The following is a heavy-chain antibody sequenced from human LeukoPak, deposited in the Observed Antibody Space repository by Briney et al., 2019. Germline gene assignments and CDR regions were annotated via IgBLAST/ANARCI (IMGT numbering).Heavy chain of an antibody. J-gene: IGHJ4*02. Sequence: PSETLSLTCAVYGGSFSGYYWSWIRQPPGKGLEWIGEINHSGSTNYNPSLKSRVTISVDTSKNQFSLKLSSVTAADTAVYYCARGPGQLERLIDYWGQGTLVTVFS. V-gene: IGHV4-34*01. D-gene: IGHD1-1*01. CDR3: ARGPGQLERLIDY. CDR1: GGSFSGYY. CDR2: INHSGST.